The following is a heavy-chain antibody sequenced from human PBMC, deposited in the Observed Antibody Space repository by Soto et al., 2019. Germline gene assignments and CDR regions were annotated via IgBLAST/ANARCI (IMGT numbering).Heavy chain of an antibody. CDR1: GASTTSNYW. V-gene: IGHV4-4*02. D-gene: IGHD3-10*01. CDR3: ATAAGRGDDFDY. Sequence: QLQLQESGPGLVKPSETLSLTCAVSGASTTSNYWWTWVRQSPGKGLEWIADIYQGGDTYYNPSLNTRVTISLDKSRRQFSLRVPSVTAAHTAVYSWATAAGRGDDFDYWGQGKLVTVSP. J-gene: IGHJ4*02. CDR2: IYQGGDT.